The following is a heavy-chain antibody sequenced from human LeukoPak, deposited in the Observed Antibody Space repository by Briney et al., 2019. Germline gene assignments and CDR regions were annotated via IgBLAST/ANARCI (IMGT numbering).Heavy chain of an antibody. D-gene: IGHD6-19*01. CDR1: GFTFSSYE. CDR3: ARDSSGWYHWFDP. Sequence: QPGGSLRLSCAASGFTFSSYEMNWVRQAPGKGLEWISYISSSGSTIYYVDSVKGRFTISRDNAKHSLYLQMNSLRAEDTAVYYCARDSSGWYHWFDPWGQGTLVTVSS. CDR2: ISSSGSTI. V-gene: IGHV3-48*03. J-gene: IGHJ5*02.